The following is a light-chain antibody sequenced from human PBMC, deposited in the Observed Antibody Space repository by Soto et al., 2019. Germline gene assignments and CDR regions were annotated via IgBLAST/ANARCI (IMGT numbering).Light chain of an antibody. J-gene: IGKJ2*01. Sequence: DIQMTQSPSSLSASVGDRVTVTCRASQSIGTYVNWYQQKPRKAPYLLIYAASRLQSGVPSKFSGSGSGTDFTLTIDSLPPEEFATYYCQQSYTTPYTFGQGTKLEIK. CDR2: AAS. CDR3: QQSYTTPYT. V-gene: IGKV1-39*01. CDR1: QSIGTY.